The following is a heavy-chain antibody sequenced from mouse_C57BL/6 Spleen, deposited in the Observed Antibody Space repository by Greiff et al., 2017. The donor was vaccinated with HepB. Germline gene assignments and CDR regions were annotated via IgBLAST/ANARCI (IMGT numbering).Heavy chain of an antibody. J-gene: IGHJ2*01. CDR2: IYPSDSET. CDR3: ARWDKYDFDC. CDR1: GYTFTSYW. V-gene: IGHV1-61*01. D-gene: IGHD3-3*01. Sequence: QVQLQQPGAELVRPGSSVKLSCKASGYTFTSYWMDWVKQRPGQGLEWIGNIYPSDSETHYNQKFKDKATLTGDKSSSTAYMQFSSLTSEDSALYYCARWDKYDFDCGGKGTTLTVSS.